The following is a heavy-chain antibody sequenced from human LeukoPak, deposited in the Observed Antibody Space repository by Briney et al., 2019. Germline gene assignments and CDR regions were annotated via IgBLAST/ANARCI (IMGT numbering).Heavy chain of an antibody. J-gene: IGHJ6*02. CDR2: IYYSGST. CDR1: GGSISSSNW. Sequence: SGTLSLTCAVSGGSISSSNWWSWVRQPPGKGLEWIGSIYYSGSTYYNPSLKSRVTISVDTSKNQFSLKLSSVTAADTAVYYCARGTKLRFLEWLFYYYGMDVWGQGTTVTVSS. V-gene: IGHV4-4*02. CDR3: ARGTKLRFLEWLFYYYGMDV. D-gene: IGHD3-3*01.